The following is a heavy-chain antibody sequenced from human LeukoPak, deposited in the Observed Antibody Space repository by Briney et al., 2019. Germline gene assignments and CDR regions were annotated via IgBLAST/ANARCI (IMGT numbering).Heavy chain of an antibody. Sequence: GESLKISCRGSGYSFTSYWISWVRQMPGKGLEWMGRIDPSDSYTDYSPSFQGYVTISADMSISTAYLQWSSLKASDTAMYYCARRDGSTYGFDYWGQGTLVTVSS. D-gene: IGHD5-18*01. CDR1: GYSFTSYW. CDR3: ARRDGSTYGFDY. CDR2: IDPSDSYT. J-gene: IGHJ4*02. V-gene: IGHV5-10-1*01.